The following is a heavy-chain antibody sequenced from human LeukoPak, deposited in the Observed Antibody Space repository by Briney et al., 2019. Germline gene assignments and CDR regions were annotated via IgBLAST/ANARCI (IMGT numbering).Heavy chain of an antibody. CDR3: ASDYGSGSYSFRFDY. CDR1: GFTFSSYA. J-gene: IGHJ4*02. CDR2: ISYDGSNK. Sequence: PGRSPRLSCAASGFTFSSYAMHWVRQAPGKGLEWVAVISYDGSNKYYADSVKGRFTISRDNSKNTLYLQMNSLRAEDTAVYYCASDYGSGSYSFRFDYWGQGTLVTVSS. V-gene: IGHV3-30*04. D-gene: IGHD3-10*01.